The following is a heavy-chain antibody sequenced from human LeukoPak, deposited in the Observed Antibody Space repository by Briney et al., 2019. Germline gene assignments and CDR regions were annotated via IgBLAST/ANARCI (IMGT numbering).Heavy chain of an antibody. D-gene: IGHD3-10*01. V-gene: IGHV3-9*01. J-gene: IGHJ5*02. Sequence: GGSLRLSCAASGFTFDDYAMHWVRQAPGKGLEWVSGISWNSGSIGYADSVKGRFTISRDNAKNSLYLQMNSLRAEDTALYYCAKGHGSGSVIKNNWFDPRGQGTLVTVSS. CDR2: ISWNSGSI. CDR3: AKGHGSGSVIKNNWFDP. CDR1: GFTFDDYA.